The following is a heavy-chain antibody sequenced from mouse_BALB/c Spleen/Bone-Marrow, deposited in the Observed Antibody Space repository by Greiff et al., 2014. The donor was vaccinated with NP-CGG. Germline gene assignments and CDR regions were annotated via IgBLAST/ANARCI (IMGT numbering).Heavy chain of an antibody. CDR2: IDPYIGGT. V-gene: IGHV1S135*01. J-gene: IGHJ3*01. CDR1: GYSFTDYN. CDR3: ARFAF. Sequence: EVKLVESGTALVTPGASVKLSCKASGYSFTDYNMYWVKQSHGKSLEWIGYIDPYIGGTRYNQKFKGKATLTVDKSSSTAFMHLNSLTSVDSAVYYCARFAFWGQGTLVTVSA.